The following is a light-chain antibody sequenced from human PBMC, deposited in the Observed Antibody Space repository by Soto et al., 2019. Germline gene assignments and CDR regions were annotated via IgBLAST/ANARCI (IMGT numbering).Light chain of an antibody. V-gene: IGKV1-33*01. CDR2: DAS. CDR1: QDISNS. CDR3: QQYDNVPLT. Sequence: DIQMTQSPSSLSASVGDRVTITCQAGQDISNSLNWYQHKPGKAPKLLIYDASSLETGVPSRFGGSGSGTDFTFTISSLQPEDIATYYCQQYDNVPLTSGGGTKVEI. J-gene: IGKJ4*01.